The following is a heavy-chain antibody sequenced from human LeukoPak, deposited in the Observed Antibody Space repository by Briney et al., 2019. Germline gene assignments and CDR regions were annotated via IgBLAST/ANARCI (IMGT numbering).Heavy chain of an antibody. Sequence: PGGSLRLSCAASGFTFSSYEMNWVRQAPGKGLEWVSCISSSGSTIYYADSVKGRFTISRDNAKNSLYLQMNSLRAEDTAVYYCASLVVTGAGLVYWGQGTLVTVSS. V-gene: IGHV3-48*03. J-gene: IGHJ4*02. CDR1: GFTFSSYE. CDR2: ISSSGSTI. CDR3: ASLVVTGAGLVY. D-gene: IGHD2-2*01.